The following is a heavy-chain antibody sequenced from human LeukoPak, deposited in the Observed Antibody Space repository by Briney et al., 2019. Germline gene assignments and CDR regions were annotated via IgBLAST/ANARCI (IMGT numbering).Heavy chain of an antibody. CDR1: GFTFSSYS. V-gene: IGHV3-21*01. CDR2: ISSSSSYI. D-gene: IGHD3-10*01. CDR3: AKGFATGRLGFGESPYDY. Sequence: PGGSLRLSCAASGFTFSSYSMNWVRQAPGKGLEWVSSISSSSSYIYYADSVKGRFTISRDNAKNSLYLQMNSLRAEDTAVYYCAKGFATGRLGFGESPYDYWGQGTLVTVSS. J-gene: IGHJ4*02.